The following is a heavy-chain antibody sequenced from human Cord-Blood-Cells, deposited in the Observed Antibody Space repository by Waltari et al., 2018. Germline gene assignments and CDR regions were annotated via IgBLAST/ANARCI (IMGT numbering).Heavy chain of an antibody. CDR3: ARYQFGELLSRYFDL. CDR2: IIPIFGTA. V-gene: IGHV1-69*01. Sequence: QVQLVQSGAEVKKPGSSVKVSCKASGGPFSSYAISWVRQAPGQGLEWVGGIIPIFGTANYAQKFQGRVTITADESTSTAYMELSSLRSEDTAVYYCARYQFGELLSRYFDLWGRGTLVTVSS. D-gene: IGHD3-10*01. J-gene: IGHJ2*01. CDR1: GGPFSSYA.